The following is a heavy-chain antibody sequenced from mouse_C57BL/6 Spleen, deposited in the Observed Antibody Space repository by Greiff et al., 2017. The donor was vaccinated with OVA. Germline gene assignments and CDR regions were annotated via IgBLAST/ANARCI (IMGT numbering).Heavy chain of an antibody. CDR1: GYTFTSYW. D-gene: IGHD2-1*01. CDR3: TRALYGTNAMDY. Sequence: EVQLKESGPVLARPGASVKMSCKTSGYTFTSYWMHWVKQRPGQGLEWIGAIYPGNSDTSYNQKFKGKAKLTAVTSASTAYMELSSLTNEDSAVYYCTRALYGTNAMDYWGQGTSVTVSS. CDR2: IYPGNSDT. J-gene: IGHJ4*01. V-gene: IGHV1-5*01.